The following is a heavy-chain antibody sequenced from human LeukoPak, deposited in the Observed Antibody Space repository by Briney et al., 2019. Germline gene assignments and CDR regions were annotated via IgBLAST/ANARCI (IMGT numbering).Heavy chain of an antibody. J-gene: IGHJ1*01. CDR3: ARAPSEIGGYYPEYFRH. CDR1: GFTFSTYW. Sequence: GGSLRLSCAASGFTFSTYWMHWVRQAPGKGLVWVSRIKSDGSTNYAASVKGRFTISRDNANNTLSLQMNSLRPEDTGVYYCARAPSEIGGYYPEYFRHWGQGTLVTVSS. V-gene: IGHV3-74*01. CDR2: IKSDGST. D-gene: IGHD3-22*01.